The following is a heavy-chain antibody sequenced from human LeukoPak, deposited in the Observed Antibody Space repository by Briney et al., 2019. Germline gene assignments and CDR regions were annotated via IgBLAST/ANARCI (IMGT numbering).Heavy chain of an antibody. CDR3: ATALEYCSSTSCYTFDY. CDR2: FDPEDGET. J-gene: IGHJ4*02. CDR1: GYTLTELS. V-gene: IGHV1-24*01. D-gene: IGHD2-2*02. Sequence: ASVKVSCKVSGYTLTELSMHWVRQAPGKGLEWMGDFDPEDGETIYAQKFQGRVTMTEDTSTDTAYMELSSLRSEDTAVYYCATALEYCSSTSCYTFDYWGQGTLVTVSS.